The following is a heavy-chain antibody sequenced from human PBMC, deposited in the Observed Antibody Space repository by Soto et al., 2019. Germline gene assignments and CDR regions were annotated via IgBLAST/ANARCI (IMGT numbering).Heavy chain of an antibody. CDR2: ISAGNGNT. V-gene: IGHV1-3*01. D-gene: IGHD5-12*01. J-gene: IGHJ6*03. CDR1: GYTFTSYD. Sequence: ASVKVSCKASGYTFTSYDINWVRQATGQGLEWMGWISAGNGNTKYAQKFQGRVTITRDTSASTAYMELSSLRSEDTAVYYCARDRNSGYDYEISYYMDVWGKGTTVTVSS. CDR3: ARDRNSGYDYEISYYMDV.